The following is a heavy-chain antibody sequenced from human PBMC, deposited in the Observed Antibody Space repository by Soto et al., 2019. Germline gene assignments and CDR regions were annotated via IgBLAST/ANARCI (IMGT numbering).Heavy chain of an antibody. CDR3: ARHCYCSGGSCYHLDNWFDP. Sequence: SETLSLTCTVSGGSIRTSGYSWGWIRQPPGKGLEWIASIHYNGGTYYNPSLKSRVSLSLESSKNQFYLRLSSVTAADTAVYSCARHCYCSGGSCYHLDNWFDPWGQGTLVTVSS. D-gene: IGHD2-15*01. V-gene: IGHV4-39*01. CDR2: IHYNGGT. CDR1: GGSIRTSGYS. J-gene: IGHJ5*02.